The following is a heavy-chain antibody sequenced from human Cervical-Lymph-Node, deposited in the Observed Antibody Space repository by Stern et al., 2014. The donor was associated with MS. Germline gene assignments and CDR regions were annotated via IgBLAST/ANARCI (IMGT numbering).Heavy chain of an antibody. Sequence: VQLVESGAELKKPVASVKVSCKASGFALTSAGISWVRQAPGQGLEWIGWISAYNFNANYAQRFEDRVNMTTDTSTSTAYMELRSLRSDDTAVYYCARHSIKGYNCFDTWGQGTLVTVSS. CDR2: ISAYNFNA. CDR3: ARHSIKGYNCFDT. V-gene: IGHV1-18*01. D-gene: IGHD1-14*01. CDR1: GFALTSAG. J-gene: IGHJ5*02.